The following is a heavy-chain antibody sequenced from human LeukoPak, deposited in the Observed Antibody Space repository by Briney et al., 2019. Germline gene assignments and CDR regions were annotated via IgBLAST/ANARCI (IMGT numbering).Heavy chain of an antibody. CDR3: ARDRPGDV. CDR1: GFAFSSYE. CDR2: ISSNGDST. V-gene: IGHV3-64*01. Sequence: RGSLRLSCVASGFAFSSYEMHWVRQAPGKGLEYVSAISSNGDSTYYANFVKGRFIISRDNSKNTLYLQMGSLRPEDMAVYYCARDRPGDVWGEGTTVTVSS. J-gene: IGHJ6*04.